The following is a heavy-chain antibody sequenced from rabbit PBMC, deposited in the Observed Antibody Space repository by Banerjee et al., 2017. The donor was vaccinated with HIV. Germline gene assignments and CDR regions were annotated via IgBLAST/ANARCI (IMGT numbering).Heavy chain of an antibody. D-gene: IGHD6-1*01. CDR1: GIDFNSYYY. J-gene: IGHJ3*01. Sequence: QEQLVESGGGLVQPEGSLTLTCKASGIDFNSYYYMCWVRQAPGKGLEWIACIYVGSGSTWYASWAKGRFTISKTSSTTVTLQMTSLTVADTATYFCARGVDGYGYATSRLDLWGPGTLVTVS. V-gene: IGHV1S45*01. CDR2: IYVGSGST. CDR3: ARGVDGYGYATSRLDL.